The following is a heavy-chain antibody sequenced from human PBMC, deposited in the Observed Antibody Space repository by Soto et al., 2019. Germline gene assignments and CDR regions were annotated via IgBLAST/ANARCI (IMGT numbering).Heavy chain of an antibody. J-gene: IGHJ4*02. D-gene: IGHD3-22*01. CDR2: IYYTGST. CDR1: GGSIRSYY. V-gene: IGHV4-59*01. CDR3: ARTLGDSSGFV. Sequence: PSETLSLTCTVSGGSIRSYYWSWIRQPPGKGLEWIGYIYYTGSTKYNSSLKSRVTISVDTSKNQFSLKLSSVTAADTAVYYCARTLGDSSGFVWGQGTLVTVS.